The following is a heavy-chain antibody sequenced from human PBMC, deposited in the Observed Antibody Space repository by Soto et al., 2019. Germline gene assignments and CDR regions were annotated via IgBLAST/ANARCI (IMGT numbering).Heavy chain of an antibody. CDR1: GDSVSSNSAA. J-gene: IGHJ3*02. D-gene: IGHD3-3*01. V-gene: IGHV6-1*01. Sequence: SPTLSLTCAISGDSVSSNSAAWNWIRQSPSRGLEWLGRTYYRSKWYNDYAVSVKSRITINPDTSKNQFSLQLNSVTPGDTAVYYCARDLYYDFWSGYPHDAFDIWGQGTMVTVSS. CDR2: TYYRSKWYN. CDR3: ARDLYYDFWSGYPHDAFDI.